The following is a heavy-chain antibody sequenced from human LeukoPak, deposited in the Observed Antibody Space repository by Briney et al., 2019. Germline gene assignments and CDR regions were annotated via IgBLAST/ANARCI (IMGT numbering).Heavy chain of an antibody. CDR2: IYYSGST. CDR3: ARTRWFDP. Sequence: PSETLSLTCTVSGGSISSSSYYWGWIRQPPGKGLEWIGSIYYSGSTYYNPSFKSRVTISVDTSKNQFSLKLSSVTAADTAVYYCARTRWFDPWGQGTLVTVSS. CDR1: GGSISSSSYY. V-gene: IGHV4-39*07. J-gene: IGHJ5*02.